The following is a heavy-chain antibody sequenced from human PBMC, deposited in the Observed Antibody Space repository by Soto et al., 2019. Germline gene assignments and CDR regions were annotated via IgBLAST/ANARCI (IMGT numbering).Heavy chain of an antibody. V-gene: IGHV4-39*01. Sequence: QLQLQESGPGLVKPSETLSLICTVSGGSISSSTYCWGWIRQSPGKGLECIGSICYSGSTHYNPSLESRVTISVDTSKSQFSLKVASVTAADTAVYYCVRAPLRDVSYPIPRTFDYWGQGTLVSVSS. D-gene: IGHD1-26*01. CDR2: ICYSGST. CDR1: GGSISSSTYC. J-gene: IGHJ4*02. CDR3: VRAPLRDVSYPIPRTFDY.